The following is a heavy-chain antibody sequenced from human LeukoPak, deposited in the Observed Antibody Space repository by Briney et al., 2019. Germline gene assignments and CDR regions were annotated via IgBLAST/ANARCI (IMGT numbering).Heavy chain of an antibody. CDR1: GFTFSSYG. V-gene: IGHV3-30*18. Sequence: GRSLRLSCAASGFTFSSYGMHWVRQAPGKGLEWVAVISYDGSNKYYADSVKGRFTISRDNSKNTPYLQMNSLRAEDTAVYYCAKDLRYNWNLGNAFDIWGQGTMVTVSS. CDR3: AKDLRYNWNLGNAFDI. CDR2: ISYDGSNK. D-gene: IGHD1-1*01. J-gene: IGHJ3*02.